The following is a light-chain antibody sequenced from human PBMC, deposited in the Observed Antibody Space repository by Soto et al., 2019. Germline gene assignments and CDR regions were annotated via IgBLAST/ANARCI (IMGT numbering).Light chain of an antibody. CDR2: KND. J-gene: IGLJ3*02. CDR1: SSNIGRNY. CDR3: AAWDDSLRGPL. V-gene: IGLV1-47*01. Sequence: QSVLTQPPSESGTPGQRVTISCSGSSSNIGRNYVSWYQQVPGTAPKLLIYKNDQRPSGVPDRFSGSRSGTSASLAISALRSEDEADYYCAAWDDSLRGPLFGGGTKVTVL.